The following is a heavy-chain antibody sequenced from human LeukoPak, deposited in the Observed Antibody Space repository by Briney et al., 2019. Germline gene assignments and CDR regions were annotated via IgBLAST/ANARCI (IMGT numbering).Heavy chain of an antibody. CDR2: IYYSGST. D-gene: IGHD2-15*01. CDR1: GGSISSYY. J-gene: IGHJ5*02. CDR3: ARLDGYCSGGSCYSVSFVDP. V-gene: IGHV4-59*08. Sequence: PSETLSLTCTVSGGSISSYYWSWIRQPPGKGLEWIGYIYYSGSTNYNPSLKSRVTISVDTSKNQFSLKLSSVTAADTAVYYCARLDGYCSGGSCYSVSFVDPWGQGTLVTVSS.